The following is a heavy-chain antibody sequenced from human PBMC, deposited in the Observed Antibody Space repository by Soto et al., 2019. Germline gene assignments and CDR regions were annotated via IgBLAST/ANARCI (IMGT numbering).Heavy chain of an antibody. CDR3: AREVAGIQLWNWFDP. V-gene: IGHV1-69*01. CDR2: IIPIFGTA. CDR1: GGTFSSYA. D-gene: IGHD5-18*01. J-gene: IGHJ5*02. Sequence: QVQLVQSGAEVKKPGSSVKVSCKASGGTFSSYAISWVRQAPGQGLEWMGGIIPIFGTANYAQKFQGRVTITADESTSTDYMELSSLRSEDTALYYCAREVAGIQLWNWFDPWGQGTLVTVSS.